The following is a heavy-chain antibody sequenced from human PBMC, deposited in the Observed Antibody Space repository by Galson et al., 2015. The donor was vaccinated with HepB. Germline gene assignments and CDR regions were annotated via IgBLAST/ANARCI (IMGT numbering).Heavy chain of an antibody. V-gene: IGHV4-39*02. D-gene: IGHD2-15*01. J-gene: IGHJ4*02. Sequence: ETLSLTCTVSGGSISSSSYYWGWIRQPPGKGLEWIGSIYYSGSTYYNPSLKSRVTISVDTSKNQFSLKLSSVTAADTAVYYCARDADSYCSGGSCVDYWGQGTLVTVSS. CDR2: IYYSGST. CDR1: GGSISSSSYY. CDR3: ARDADSYCSGGSCVDY.